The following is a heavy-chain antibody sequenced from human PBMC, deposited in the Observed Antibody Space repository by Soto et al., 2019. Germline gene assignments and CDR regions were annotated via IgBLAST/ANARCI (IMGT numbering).Heavy chain of an antibody. D-gene: IGHD5-18*01. CDR2: MNPSNGNA. CDR1: GDTFIKYD. J-gene: IGHJ4*02. Sequence: ASVKVSCKASGDTFIKYDITWVRQATGQGLEWMGWMNPSNGNAGYAQNFRGRVTMTSNTSITTAYLQWSSLETSDTAMYYCARLLGYSYGYQEFFDYWGQGTPVTVSS. CDR3: ARLLGYSYGYQEFFDY. V-gene: IGHV1-8*01.